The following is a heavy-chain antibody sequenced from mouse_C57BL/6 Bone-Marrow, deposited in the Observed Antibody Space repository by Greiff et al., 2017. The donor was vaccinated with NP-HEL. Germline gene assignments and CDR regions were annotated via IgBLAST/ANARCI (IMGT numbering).Heavy chain of an antibody. D-gene: IGHD3-3*01. CDR2: ISYDGSN. J-gene: IGHJ3*01. V-gene: IGHV3-6*01. Sequence: EVQLQESGPGLVKPSQSLSLTCSVTGYSITSGYYWNWIRQFPGNKLEWMGYISYDGSNNYNPSLKNRISITRDTSKNQFFLKLNSVTTEDTAAYYCARDEAGRINPGFCGWGKGTLVTVSA. CDR1: GYSITSGYY. CDR3: ARDEAGRINPGFCG.